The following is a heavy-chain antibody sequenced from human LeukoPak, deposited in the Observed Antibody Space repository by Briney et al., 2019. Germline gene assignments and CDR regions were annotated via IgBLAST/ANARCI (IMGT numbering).Heavy chain of an antibody. V-gene: IGHV1-18*01. J-gene: IGHJ4*02. CDR3: ARASYCSDGSCYSDY. Sequence: ASVKVSCKASGYTFTRYSISWVRPAPGQGLEWKGWISAYNGNTIYAQKVKGRITIATDTSPRTAYMELRSLKSDDTAVYYCARASYCSDGSCYSDYWGEGALVTVSS. CDR1: GYTFTRYS. D-gene: IGHD2-15*01. CDR2: ISAYNGNT.